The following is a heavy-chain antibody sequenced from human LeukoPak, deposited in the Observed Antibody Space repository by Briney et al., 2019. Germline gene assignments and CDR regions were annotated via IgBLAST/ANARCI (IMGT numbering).Heavy chain of an antibody. D-gene: IGHD2-15*01. V-gene: IGHV4-61*02. CDR1: GGSISSGSYY. CDR3: ARGNFFCSGGSCTSAFDI. J-gene: IGHJ3*02. CDR2: IYTSGST. Sequence: SETLSLTCTVSGGSISSGSYYWSWIRQPAGKGLEWIGRIYTSGSTNYNPSLKSRVTISVDTSKNQFSLKLSSVTAADTAVYYCARGNFFCSGGSCTSAFDIWGQGAMVTVSS.